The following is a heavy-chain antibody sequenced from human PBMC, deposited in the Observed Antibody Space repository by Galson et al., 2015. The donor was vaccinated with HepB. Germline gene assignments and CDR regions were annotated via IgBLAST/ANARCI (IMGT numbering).Heavy chain of an antibody. CDR2: IYSNGNT. D-gene: IGHD5-24*01. J-gene: IGHJ4*02. CDR3: MRRWQ. CDR1: EFTVSNNY. V-gene: IGHV3-53*01. Sequence: SLRLSCAASEFTVSNNYMSWVRQAPEKGPEWVSLIYSNGNTRYADSVRGRFTISRDNSKNTLYLQMNSLTAEDTAVYYCMRRWQWGQGTLVIVSS.